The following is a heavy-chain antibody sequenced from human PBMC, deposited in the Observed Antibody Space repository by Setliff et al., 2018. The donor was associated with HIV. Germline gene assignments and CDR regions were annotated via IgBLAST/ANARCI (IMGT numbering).Heavy chain of an antibody. CDR1: GYSFTTYW. V-gene: IGHV5-51*01. CDR2: IYPGDSDT. CDR3: ATSPLGYCSGGSCSHYFDY. J-gene: IGHJ4*02. Sequence: PGESLKISCKGSGYSFTTYWIGWVRQMPGKGLEWMGIIYPGDSDTRYSPSFQGQVTISADKSISTAYLQWSSLKASDTAMYYCATSPLGYCSGGSCSHYFDYWGPGTLVTVS. D-gene: IGHD2-15*01.